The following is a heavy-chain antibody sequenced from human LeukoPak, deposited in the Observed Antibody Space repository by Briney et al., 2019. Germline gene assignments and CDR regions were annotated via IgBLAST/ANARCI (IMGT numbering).Heavy chain of an antibody. V-gene: IGHV1-18*01. J-gene: IGHJ4*02. CDR2: ISAYNGNT. Sequence: GASVKVSCKASGYTFTSYGISWVRQAPGQGLEWMGWISAYNGNTHYAQKVQGRVTMTTDTSTSTAYMELRSLTPDDTAVYYCARYYYDSSGYGYWGQGTLVTVSS. D-gene: IGHD3-22*01. CDR1: GYTFTSYG. CDR3: ARYYYDSSGYGY.